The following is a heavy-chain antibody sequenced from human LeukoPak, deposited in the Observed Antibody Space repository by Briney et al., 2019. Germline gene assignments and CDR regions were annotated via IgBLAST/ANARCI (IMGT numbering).Heavy chain of an antibody. CDR3: AKDLFNYYDSSGYAYFDY. CDR2: ISGSGGST. J-gene: IGHJ4*02. D-gene: IGHD3-22*01. CDR1: GFTFSSYA. V-gene: IGHV3-23*01. Sequence: GSLRLSCAASGFTFSSYAMSWVRQAPGKGLEWVSAISGSGGSTYYADSVKGRFTISRDNSKNTLYLQMNSLRAEDTAVYYCAKDLFNYYDSSGYAYFDYWGQGTLVTVSS.